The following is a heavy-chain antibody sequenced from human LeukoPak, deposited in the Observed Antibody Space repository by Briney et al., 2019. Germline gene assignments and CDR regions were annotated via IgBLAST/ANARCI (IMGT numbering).Heavy chain of an antibody. CDR2: ISGSGGST. J-gene: IGHJ4*02. D-gene: IGHD3-22*01. V-gene: IGHV3-23*01. Sequence: TGGSLRLSCAASGFTFSSYAMSWVRQAPGKGPEWVSAISGSGGSTYYADSVKGRFTISRDNSKNTLYLQMNSLRAEDTAVYYCAKRFGRSIPLYYYDSWGQGTLVTVSS. CDR3: AKRFGRSIPLYYYDS. CDR1: GFTFSSYA.